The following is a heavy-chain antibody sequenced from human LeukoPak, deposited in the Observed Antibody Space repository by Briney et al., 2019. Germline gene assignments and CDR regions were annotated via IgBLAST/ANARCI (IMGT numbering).Heavy chain of an antibody. Sequence: GGSLRLSCAASGFTFSSYSMNWVRQAPGKGLEWVSSISSSSSYIYYADSVKGRFTISRDNAKNSLYLQMNSLRAEDTAVYYCARVLLIAAAGPFDYWGQGTLVTVSS. D-gene: IGHD6-13*01. J-gene: IGHJ4*02. V-gene: IGHV3-21*01. CDR2: ISSSSSYI. CDR1: GFTFSSYS. CDR3: ARVLLIAAAGPFDY.